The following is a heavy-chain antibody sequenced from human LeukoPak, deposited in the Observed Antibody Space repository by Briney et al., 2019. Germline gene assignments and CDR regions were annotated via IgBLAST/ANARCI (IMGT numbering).Heavy chain of an antibody. J-gene: IGHJ3*02. V-gene: IGHV3-23*01. Sequence: GGSLRLSCAASGFTFSSSSISWVRQAPGKGLEWVSAISSSDGGTFYADSVKGRFTISRDNSKNTLYLQMNSLRAEDTAVYYCAKGPRGDAFDIWGQGTMVTVSS. CDR3: AKGPRGDAFDI. CDR2: ISSSDGGT. CDR1: GFTFSSSS.